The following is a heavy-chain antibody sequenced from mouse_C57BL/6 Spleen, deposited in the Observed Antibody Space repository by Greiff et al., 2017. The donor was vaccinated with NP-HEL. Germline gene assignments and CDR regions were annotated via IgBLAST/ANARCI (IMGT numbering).Heavy chain of an antibody. Sequence: QVQLQQSGAELARPGASVKLSCKASGYTFTSYGISWVKQRTGQGLEWIGEIYPRSGNTYYNEKFKGKATLTADKSSSTAYIDLRSLTSEYSAVYFCARVDYDYDYFGYWGQGTTLTVAS. CDR2: IYPRSGNT. CDR3: ARVDYDYDYFGY. D-gene: IGHD2-4*01. J-gene: IGHJ2*01. CDR1: GYTFTSYG. V-gene: IGHV1-81*01.